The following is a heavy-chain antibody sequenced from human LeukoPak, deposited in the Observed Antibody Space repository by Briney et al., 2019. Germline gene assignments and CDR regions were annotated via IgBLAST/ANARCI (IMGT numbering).Heavy chain of an antibody. CDR3: ARAQIHYDSSGYYLYYFDS. CDR1: GGSISSSSYY. J-gene: IGHJ4*02. V-gene: IGHV4-39*07. D-gene: IGHD3-22*01. Sequence: PSETLSLTCTVSGGSISSSSYYWGWIRQPPGKGLEWIGSVYYSGSTYYNPSLKSRVTISVDTSKNQFSLKLSSVTAADTAVYYCARAQIHYDSSGYYLYYFDSWGQGTLVTVSS. CDR2: VYYSGST.